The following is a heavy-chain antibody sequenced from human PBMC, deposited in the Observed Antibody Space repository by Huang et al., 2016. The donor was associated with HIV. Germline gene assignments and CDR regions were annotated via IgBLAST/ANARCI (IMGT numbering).Heavy chain of an antibody. CDR2: IIPGFGLT. D-gene: IGHD3-16*01. CDR1: GVSFSDYA. J-gene: IGHJ4*03. CDR3: AREGQNWLGKPFGALAF. V-gene: IGHV1-69*10. Sequence: QAQLVQSGAAVMKPGSSVRVSCKASGVSFSDYAFSWVRRAPGPGLDWMGGIIPGFGLTNYAPRLQGRVTISADKSSNTVYLELTSLRSGDTAVYYCAREGQNWLGKPFGALAFWGQGTEVIVSS.